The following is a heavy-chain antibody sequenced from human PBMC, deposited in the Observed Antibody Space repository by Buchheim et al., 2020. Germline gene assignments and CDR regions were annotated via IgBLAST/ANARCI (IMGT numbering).Heavy chain of an antibody. V-gene: IGHV3-30*18. Sequence: QVQLVESGGGVVQPGRSLRLSCAASGFTFSSYGMHWVRQAPGKGLEWVAVISYDGSNKYYADSVKGRFTISRDNAKNTLYLHMNSLRAEDTAVYYCAKGVWYSSGWGFDYWGQGTL. J-gene: IGHJ4*02. CDR2: ISYDGSNK. CDR1: GFTFSSYG. CDR3: AKGVWYSSGWGFDY. D-gene: IGHD6-19*01.